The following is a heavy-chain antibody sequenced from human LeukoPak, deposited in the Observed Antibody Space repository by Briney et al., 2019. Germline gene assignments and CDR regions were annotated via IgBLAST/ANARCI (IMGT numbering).Heavy chain of an antibody. D-gene: IGHD3-10*01. V-gene: IGHV1-69*06. CDR3: ARLGLLWFGEYYYDMDV. J-gene: IGHJ6*04. CDR2: IIPIFGTA. CDR1: GGTFSSYA. Sequence: ASVKVSCKASGGTFSSYAISWVRQAPGQGLEWMGGIIPIFGTANYAQKFQGRVTITADKSTSTAYMELSSLRSEDTAVYYCARLGLLWFGEYYYDMDVWGRGTTVTVSS.